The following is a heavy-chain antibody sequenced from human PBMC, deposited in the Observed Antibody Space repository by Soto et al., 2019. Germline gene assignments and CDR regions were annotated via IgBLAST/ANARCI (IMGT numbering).Heavy chain of an antibody. J-gene: IGHJ4*02. V-gene: IGHV4-39*01. Sequence: TSETLSLTCTVSGGSISSGGYYWSWIRQHPGKGLEWIGNIYYSGSTYYNPSLKSRVTISVDTSKNQFSLKLSSVTAADTAVYYCARHEGPITRIFDYWGQGTLVTVSS. CDR2: IYYSGST. CDR1: GGSISSGGYY. CDR3: ARHEGPITRIFDY.